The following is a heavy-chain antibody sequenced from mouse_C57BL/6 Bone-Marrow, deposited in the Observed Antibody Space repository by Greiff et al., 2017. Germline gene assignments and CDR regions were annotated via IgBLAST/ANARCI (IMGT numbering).Heavy chain of an antibody. J-gene: IGHJ2*01. CDR2: IHPNSGST. Sequence: QVQLQQSGAELVKPGASVKLSCKASGYTFTSYWMHWVKQRPGQGLEWIGMIHPNSGSTNYNEKFKSKATLTVDKSSSTAYMQLSSLTSEDSAVXYCAIYYDYDFDYWGQGTTLTVSS. V-gene: IGHV1-64*01. CDR3: AIYYDYDFDY. D-gene: IGHD2-4*01. CDR1: GYTFTSYW.